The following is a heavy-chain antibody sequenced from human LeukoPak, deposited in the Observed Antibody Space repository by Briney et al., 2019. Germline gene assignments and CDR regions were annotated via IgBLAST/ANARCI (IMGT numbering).Heavy chain of an antibody. D-gene: IGHD5-24*01. J-gene: IGHJ4*02. V-gene: IGHV3-9*01. CDR3: AKDGRWLQLEYYFDY. CDR1: GFTFDDYA. CDR2: ISWNSGSI. Sequence: PGGSLRLSCAASGFTFDDYAMHWVRQAPGKGLEWVSGISWNSGSIVYADSVKGRFTISRDNAKNSLYLQMNSLRAEDTAFYYCAKDGRWLQLEYYFDYWGQGTLVTVSS.